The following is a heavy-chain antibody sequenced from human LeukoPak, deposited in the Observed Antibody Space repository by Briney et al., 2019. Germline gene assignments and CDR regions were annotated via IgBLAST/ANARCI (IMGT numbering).Heavy chain of an antibody. J-gene: IGHJ3*02. CDR3: ARGIYHYETTGYFDAFDI. Sequence: GASVKVSCKAFGYTFTSNYMHWVRQAPGQGPEWMGVISPSGGSTTYSQKFQGRLTMTRDVSTSTVYMDLSSLRSEDTAVYFCARGIYHYETTGYFDAFDIWGQGTMVSVSS. CDR1: GYTFTSNY. V-gene: IGHV1-46*01. CDR2: ISPSGGST. D-gene: IGHD3-22*01.